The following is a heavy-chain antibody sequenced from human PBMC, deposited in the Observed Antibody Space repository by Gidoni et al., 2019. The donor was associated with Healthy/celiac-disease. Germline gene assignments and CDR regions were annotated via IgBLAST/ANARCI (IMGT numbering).Heavy chain of an antibody. CDR2: IRGSGGST. CDR1: GFPLSRYA. Sequence: EVQLLASGGSLVPPGGSLRSSCAASGFPLSRYAMSWVRQAPGKGLEGVSAIRGSGGSTYYADSVKGRFTISRDNSKNTLYLQMNSLRAEDTAVYYCAKGTDYEGEGVAFDIWGQGTMVTVSS. V-gene: IGHV3-23*01. CDR3: AKGTDYEGEGVAFDI. J-gene: IGHJ3*02. D-gene: IGHD4-17*01.